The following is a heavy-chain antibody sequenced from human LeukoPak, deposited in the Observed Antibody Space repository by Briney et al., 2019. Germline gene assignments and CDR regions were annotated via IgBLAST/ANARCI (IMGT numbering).Heavy chain of an antibody. D-gene: IGHD3-22*01. J-gene: IGHJ4*02. Sequence: GGSLRLSCAASGFTFSSYEMNWVRQAPGKGLEWVSYISSSGSTIYYADSVKGRFTISRDNAKNSLYLQMNNLRAEDTAVYYCATPYYYDSMDYWGQGTLVTVSS. CDR1: GFTFSSYE. CDR3: ATPYYYDSMDY. V-gene: IGHV3-48*03. CDR2: ISSSGSTI.